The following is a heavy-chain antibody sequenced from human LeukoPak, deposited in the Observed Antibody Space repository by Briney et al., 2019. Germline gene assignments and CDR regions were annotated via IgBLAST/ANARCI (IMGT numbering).Heavy chain of an antibody. V-gene: IGHV3-23*01. J-gene: IGHJ3*02. D-gene: IGHD6-19*01. CDR3: AKYSTVADLDAFDI. CDR1: GFTFSSYA. Sequence: PGGALRLSCAASGFTFSSYAMSRVRQAPGKGLEWVSAISGSGGSTYYADSVKGRFTISRDNSKNTLYLQMNSRRAEDTAVDYCAKYSTVADLDAFDIWGQGTMVTVSS. CDR2: ISGSGGST.